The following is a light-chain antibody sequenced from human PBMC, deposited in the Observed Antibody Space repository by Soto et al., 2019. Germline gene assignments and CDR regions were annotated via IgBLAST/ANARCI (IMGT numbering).Light chain of an antibody. Sequence: QSALTQPASVSGSPGQSITISCTGTRSDIGSYNLVSWYQQDPGKAPKLLIYDVSERPSGVSNRFSGSKSGNTASLTISRLQVEDEADYYCCSYAGSSALVFGGGTKLTVL. CDR3: CSYAGSSALV. CDR1: RSDIGSYNL. J-gene: IGLJ3*02. V-gene: IGLV2-23*02. CDR2: DVS.